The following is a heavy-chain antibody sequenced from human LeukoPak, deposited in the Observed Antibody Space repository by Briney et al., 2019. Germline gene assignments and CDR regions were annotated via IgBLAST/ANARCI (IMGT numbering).Heavy chain of an antibody. D-gene: IGHD5-24*01. Sequence: ASVKVSCKASGYTFTSYDINWVRQATGQGLEWMGWMNPNSGNTGYAQKFQGRVSMTRNTSISTAYIELSSLSSEDTAVYYCARRAGGGRHNWRFDPWGQGTLVTVSS. CDR3: ARRAGGGRHNWRFDP. J-gene: IGHJ5*02. CDR2: MNPNSGNT. CDR1: GYTFTSYD. V-gene: IGHV1-8*01.